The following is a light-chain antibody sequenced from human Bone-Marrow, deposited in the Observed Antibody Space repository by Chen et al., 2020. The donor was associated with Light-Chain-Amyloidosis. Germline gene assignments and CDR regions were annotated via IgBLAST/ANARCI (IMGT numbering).Light chain of an antibody. CDR2: KAS. J-gene: IGKJ1*01. Sequence: DSQMTQTPSTLSASVGDRVTITCRASQSISSWLAWYQQKPGKAPKLLIYKASNVESGVPSRFSGSGSGTEFTLTISSLQPDDFATYYCQKYNSYPWTFGQGTKVEIK. CDR3: QKYNSYPWT. CDR1: QSISSW. V-gene: IGKV1-5*03.